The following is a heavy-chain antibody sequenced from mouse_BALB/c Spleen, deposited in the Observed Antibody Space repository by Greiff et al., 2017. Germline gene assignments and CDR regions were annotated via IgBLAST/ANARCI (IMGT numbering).Heavy chain of an antibody. CDR2: IWAGGST. Sequence: VKLQESGPGLVAPSQSLSITCTVSGFSLTSYGVHWVRQPPGKGLEWLGVIWAGGSTNYNSALMSRLSISKDNSKSQVFLKMNSLQTDDTAMYYCARRAYYGYFDYWGQGTTLTVSS. CDR1: GFSLTSYG. J-gene: IGHJ2*01. D-gene: IGHD2-10*01. V-gene: IGHV2-9*02. CDR3: ARRAYYGYFDY.